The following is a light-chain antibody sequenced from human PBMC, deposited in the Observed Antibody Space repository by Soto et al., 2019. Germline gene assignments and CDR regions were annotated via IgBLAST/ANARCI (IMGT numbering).Light chain of an antibody. CDR1: QSVSSSY. CDR3: QQYGSSPQT. J-gene: IGKJ1*01. CDR2: GAS. Sequence: EIVLTQSPGTQSLSPGERATLSCRASQSVSSSYLAWYQQKPGQAPRLLIYGASSRATGIPDRLSGSGSGTDFTLTISRLEPEDFAVYYCQQYGSSPQTFGQGTKVEIK. V-gene: IGKV3-20*01.